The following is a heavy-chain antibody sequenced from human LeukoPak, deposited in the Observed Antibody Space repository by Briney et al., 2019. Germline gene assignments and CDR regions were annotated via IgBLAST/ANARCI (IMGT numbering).Heavy chain of an antibody. V-gene: IGHV4-59*01. CDR3: ARGEGSSIYYYMDV. J-gene: IGHJ6*03. Sequence: SETLSLTCTVPGGSISNYFWSWIRQPPGKGLEWIGYMYYSGSTSYNPSLKSRVTISVDTSKNQSSLKVSSVTAADTAVYYCARGEGSSIYYYMDVWGKGTTVTVSS. CDR2: MYYSGST. D-gene: IGHD6-13*01. CDR1: GGSISNYF.